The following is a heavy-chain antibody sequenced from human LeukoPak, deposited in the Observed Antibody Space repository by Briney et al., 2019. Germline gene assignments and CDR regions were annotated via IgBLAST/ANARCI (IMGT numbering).Heavy chain of an antibody. CDR3: ARQLDDSSGYYSYFDY. CDR1: GGSFSGYY. CDR2: INHSGST. D-gene: IGHD3-22*01. V-gene: IGHV4-34*01. Sequence: PSETLSLTCAVYGGSFSGYYWSWIRQPPGKGLEWIGEINHSGSTNYNPSLKSRVTISVDTSKNQFSLKLSSVTAADTAVYYCARQLDDSSGYYSYFDYWGQGTLVTVSS. J-gene: IGHJ4*02.